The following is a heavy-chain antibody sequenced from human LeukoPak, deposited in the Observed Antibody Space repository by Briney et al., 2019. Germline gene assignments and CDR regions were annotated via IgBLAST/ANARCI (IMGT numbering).Heavy chain of an antibody. Sequence: GGSLRLSCAASGFTFSNCWMTWVRQAPGKGLEWVASITQDGSAKFYVDSVKGRFTISRDNAKNSLYLQMNSLRAEDTAVYYCAKTVSGRYCSSTSCYIPFDYWGQGTLVTVSS. D-gene: IGHD2-2*02. J-gene: IGHJ4*02. CDR3: AKTVSGRYCSSTSCYIPFDY. CDR1: GFTFSNCW. V-gene: IGHV3-7*03. CDR2: ITQDGSAK.